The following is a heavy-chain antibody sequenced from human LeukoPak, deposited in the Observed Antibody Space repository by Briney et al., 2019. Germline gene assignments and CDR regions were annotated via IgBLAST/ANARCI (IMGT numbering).Heavy chain of an antibody. V-gene: IGHV1-69*13. Sequence: SVKVSCKASGGTFSSYAISWVRQAPGQGLEWMGGIIPIFSTANYAQKFQGRVTITADESTSTAYMELSSLRSEDTAVYYCARDYCSSTSCYGYFDYWGQGTLVTVSS. CDR1: GGTFSSYA. J-gene: IGHJ4*02. D-gene: IGHD2-2*01. CDR3: ARDYCSSTSCYGYFDY. CDR2: IIPIFSTA.